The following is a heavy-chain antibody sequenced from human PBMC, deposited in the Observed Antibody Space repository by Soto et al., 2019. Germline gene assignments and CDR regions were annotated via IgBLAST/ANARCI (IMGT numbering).Heavy chain of an antibody. D-gene: IGHD6-13*01. V-gene: IGHV3-33*01. CDR1: GFTFSSYG. CDR3: ARWDGGIAAAGLYGMDV. CDR2: IWYDGSNK. J-gene: IGHJ6*02. Sequence: QVQLVESGGGVVQPGRSLRLSCAASGFTFSSYGMHWVRQAPGKGLEGVAVIWYDGSNKDYADSVKGRFTISRDNSKNTLYLPMNSLRAEDTAVYSCARWDGGIAAAGLYGMDVWGQGTPVTVSS.